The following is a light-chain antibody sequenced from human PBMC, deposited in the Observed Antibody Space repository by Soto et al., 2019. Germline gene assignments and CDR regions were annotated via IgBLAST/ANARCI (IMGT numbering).Light chain of an antibody. J-gene: IGKJ5*01. V-gene: IGKV3-15*01. CDR2: GAS. CDR3: QQYNTWPPIT. CDR1: QSVSSN. Sequence: EIVMTQSPATLSVSPGERATLSCRASQSVSSNLAWYQQKPGQAPRLLIFGASTRATGIPARFSGSGSGTEFTLTISSLQSEDFAVYYCQQYNTWPPITFGPGTRLEI.